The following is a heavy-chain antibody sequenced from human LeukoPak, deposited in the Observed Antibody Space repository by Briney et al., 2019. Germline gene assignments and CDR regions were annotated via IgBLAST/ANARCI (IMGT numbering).Heavy chain of an antibody. J-gene: IGHJ4*02. CDR3: AKEDGSSWYHFDY. CDR2: ISWNSGSI. Sequence: GRSLRLSCAASGFTFDDYAMHWVRHAPGKGLEWVSGISWNSGSIGYADSVKGRFTISRDNAKNSLYLQMNSLRAADTALYYCAKEDGSSWYHFDYWGQGTLVTVSS. CDR1: GFTFDDYA. V-gene: IGHV3-9*01. D-gene: IGHD6-13*01.